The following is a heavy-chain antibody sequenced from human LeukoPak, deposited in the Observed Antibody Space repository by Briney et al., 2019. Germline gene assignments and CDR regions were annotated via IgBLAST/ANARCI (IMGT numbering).Heavy chain of an antibody. CDR3: ARHTRPGYSGYENDFDI. V-gene: IGHV4-39*01. J-gene: IGHJ3*02. D-gene: IGHD5-12*01. CDR1: VGSISSSDYY. CDR2: LYDSGST. Sequence: PSETLSLTCTLSVGSISSSDYYWDWIRQPPGKGLEWSGNLYDSGSTSYNPSLQSRVTISVDTSSNQFSLKLSSVTAADTALYYCARHTRPGYSGYENDFDIWGQGTMVTVSS.